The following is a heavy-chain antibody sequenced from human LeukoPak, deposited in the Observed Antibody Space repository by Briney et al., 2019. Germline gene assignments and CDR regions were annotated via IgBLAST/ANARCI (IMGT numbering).Heavy chain of an antibody. Sequence: GGSLRLSCAASGFTFSSYEMNWVRQGPGKGLEWVSSISGSSGYTYYADSVKGRFTISRDNAKNLLYLEMNSLRAEDTAVYFCARHFHAFDIWGQGTMVTVSS. D-gene: IGHD3-3*02. CDR2: ISGSSGYT. CDR1: GFTFSSYE. V-gene: IGHV3-21*01. CDR3: ARHFHAFDI. J-gene: IGHJ3*02.